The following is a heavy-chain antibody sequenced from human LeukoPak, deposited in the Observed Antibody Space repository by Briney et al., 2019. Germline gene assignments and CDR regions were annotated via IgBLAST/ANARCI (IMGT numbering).Heavy chain of an antibody. V-gene: IGHV3-23*01. CDR2: ISGSGGST. CDR1: GFTFSSYA. D-gene: IGHD2-21*02. Sequence: GGSLRLSCAASGFTFSSYAMSWVRQAPGKGLDWLSTISGSGGSTHYADSVKGRFTISRDNSKNTLSLQMNSLRADDTALYYSAKVRGDGRAAIDFWGQGTQVTVSS. CDR3: AKVRGDGRAAIDF. J-gene: IGHJ4*02.